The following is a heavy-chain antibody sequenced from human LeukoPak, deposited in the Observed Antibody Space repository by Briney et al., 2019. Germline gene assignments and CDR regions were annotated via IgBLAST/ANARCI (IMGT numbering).Heavy chain of an antibody. CDR3: AKDPIYVGATTDAFDI. D-gene: IGHD1-26*01. CDR1: GFIFSHYG. Sequence: GGSLRLSCAASGFIFSHYGMSWVRQAPGKGLEWVSAISGSGDITYYADSVKGRFTISRDNSKNTLYLQMNSLRAEDTAVYYCAKDPIYVGATTDAFDIWGQGTMVTVSS. CDR2: ISGSGDIT. J-gene: IGHJ3*02. V-gene: IGHV3-23*01.